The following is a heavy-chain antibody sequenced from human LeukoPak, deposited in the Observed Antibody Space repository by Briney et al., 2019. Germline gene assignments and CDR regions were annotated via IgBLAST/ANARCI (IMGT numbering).Heavy chain of an antibody. CDR3: ARDEHDYGDYGYYYYYGMDV. CDR1: GFTFSSYS. D-gene: IGHD4-17*01. CDR2: ISSSSSYI. V-gene: IGHV3-21*01. J-gene: IGHJ6*02. Sequence: GGSLRLSCAASGFTFSSYSMNWDRQAPGKGLEWVSSISSSSSYIYYADSVKGRFTISRDNAKNSLYLQMNSLRAEDTAVYYCARDEHDYGDYGYYYYYGMDVWGQGTTVTVSS.